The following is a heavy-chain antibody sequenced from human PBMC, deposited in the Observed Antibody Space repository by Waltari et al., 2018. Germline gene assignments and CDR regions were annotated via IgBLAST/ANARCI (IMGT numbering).Heavy chain of an antibody. V-gene: IGHV1-69*13. D-gene: IGHD4-17*01. Sequence: QVQLVQSGAEVKKPGSSVRVSCRASGDTFTTYGFNWVRQAPGQGLEWVGRIMPLFGTSNYGQKFQDRVTITADKYTSTVYMELNSLRPEDTAVYYCARALDYFRRENYFDYWGQGTPVTVSS. CDR1: GDTFTTYG. CDR2: IMPLFGTS. J-gene: IGHJ4*02. CDR3: ARALDYFRRENYFDY.